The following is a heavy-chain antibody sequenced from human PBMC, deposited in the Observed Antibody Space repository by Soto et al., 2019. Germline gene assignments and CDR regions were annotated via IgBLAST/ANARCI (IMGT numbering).Heavy chain of an antibody. V-gene: IGHV1-8*01. CDR2: MNPNSGNT. Sequence: ASVKVSCKASGYTFTSYDINWVRQATGQGLEWMGWMNPNSGNTGYAQKFQGRVTMTRNTSISTAYMELSSLRSEDTAVYYCARGRVVWVAVAGSWFDPWGQGTLVTVSS. CDR1: GYTFTSYD. D-gene: IGHD6-19*01. CDR3: ARGRVVWVAVAGSWFDP. J-gene: IGHJ5*02.